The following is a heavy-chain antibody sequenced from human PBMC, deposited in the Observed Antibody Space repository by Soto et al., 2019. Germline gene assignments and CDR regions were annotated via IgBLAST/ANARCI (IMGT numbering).Heavy chain of an antibody. D-gene: IGHD3-3*01. CDR1: GYTFTSYY. CDR3: AREYDFWSGSSSRAFDI. CDR2: INPSGGST. J-gene: IGHJ3*02. Sequence: QVQLVQSGAEVKKPGASVKVSCKASGYTFTSYYMHWVRQAPGQGLEWMGIINPSGGSTSYAQKLQGRVTMTRDTSTSTVYMELSSLRSEDTAVYYCAREYDFWSGSSSRAFDIWGQGTMVTVSS. V-gene: IGHV1-46*04.